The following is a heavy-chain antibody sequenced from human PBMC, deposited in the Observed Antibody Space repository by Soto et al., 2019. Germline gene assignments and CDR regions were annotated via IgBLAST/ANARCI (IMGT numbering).Heavy chain of an antibody. J-gene: IGHJ4*02. CDR2: ITSSSSYI. V-gene: IGHV3-21*04. CDR3: AKDPPSTYYFDY. CDR1: GFTFSSYS. Sequence: GGSLRLSCAASGFTFSSYSMNWVRQAPGKGLEWVSSITSSSSYIYYADSVKGRFTISRDNSKNTLYLQMNSLRAEDTAVYYCAKDPPSTYYFDYWGQGTLVTVSS.